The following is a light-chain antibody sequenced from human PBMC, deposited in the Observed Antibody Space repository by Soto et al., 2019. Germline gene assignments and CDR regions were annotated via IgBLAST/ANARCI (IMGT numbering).Light chain of an antibody. J-gene: IGLJ1*01. CDR2: RNN. V-gene: IGLV1-47*01. Sequence: QSLLTQPPSASGTPGQGVTISCSGSTSNIGSNYVYWYQQLPGTAPKLLIYRNNQRPSGVPDRFSGSKSGTSASLAISGLRSDDAADYFCATWDDSLNGFYVFGTGTKLTVL. CDR3: ATWDDSLNGFYV. CDR1: TSNIGSNY.